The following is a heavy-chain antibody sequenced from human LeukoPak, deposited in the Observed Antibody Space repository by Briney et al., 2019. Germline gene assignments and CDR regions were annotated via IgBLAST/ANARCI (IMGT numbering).Heavy chain of an antibody. CDR1: GFTFSSFW. CDR2: IKSKTDGGTT. V-gene: IGHV3-15*01. J-gene: IGHJ3*02. D-gene: IGHD6-13*01. CDR3: TTPRRSSLDAFDI. Sequence: GGSLRLSCIASGFTFSSFWMTWLRQAPGKGLEWVGRIKSKTDGGTTDYAAPVKGRFTISRDDSKNTLYLQMNSLKTEDTAVYYCTTPRRSSLDAFDIWGQGTMVTVSS.